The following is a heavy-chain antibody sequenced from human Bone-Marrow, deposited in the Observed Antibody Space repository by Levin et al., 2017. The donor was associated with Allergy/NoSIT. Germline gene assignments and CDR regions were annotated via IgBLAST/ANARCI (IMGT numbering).Heavy chain of an antibody. D-gene: IGHD4-11*01. V-gene: IGHV4-4*07. CDR3: ARDDSTNFAGTTFDM. CDR1: GGSVTGYF. CDR2: IDAYGTT. Sequence: PSETLSLHCSVSGGSVTGYFWSWNRQPAGKGLEWLGRIDAYGTTIYTPALTSRVTMSVDRSKNHFSLRLTSVTAADSGVYFCARDDSTNFAGTTFDMWGRGTMVTVSS. J-gene: IGHJ3*02.